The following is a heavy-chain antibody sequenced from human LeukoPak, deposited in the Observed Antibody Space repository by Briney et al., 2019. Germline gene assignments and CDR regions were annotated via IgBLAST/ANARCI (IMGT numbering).Heavy chain of an antibody. CDR3: ARGWIYYDSREGLSFDI. V-gene: IGHV3-48*02. J-gene: IGHJ3*02. CDR2: ISSSSSTI. Sequence: PGGSLRLSCAASGFTFSSYIMNWVRQAPGKGLEWVSYISSSSSTIYYADSVKGRFTISRDNAKNSLYLQMNSLRDEDTAVYYCARGWIYYDSREGLSFDIWGQGTMVTVSS. D-gene: IGHD3-22*01. CDR1: GFTFSSYI.